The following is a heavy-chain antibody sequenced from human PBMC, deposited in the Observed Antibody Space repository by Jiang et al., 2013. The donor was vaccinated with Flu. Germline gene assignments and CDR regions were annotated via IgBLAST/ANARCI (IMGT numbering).Heavy chain of an antibody. CDR2: IIPILGIA. D-gene: IGHD6-13*01. Sequence: SGAEVKKPGSSVKVSCKASGGTFSSYAISWVRQAPGQGLEWMGRIIPILGIANYAQKFQGRVTITADKSTSTAYMELSSLRSEDTAVYYCAREGSGIRYSSLWDWGQGTLVTVSS. CDR1: GGTFSSYA. J-gene: IGHJ4*02. V-gene: IGHV1-69*04. CDR3: AREGSGIRYSSLWD.